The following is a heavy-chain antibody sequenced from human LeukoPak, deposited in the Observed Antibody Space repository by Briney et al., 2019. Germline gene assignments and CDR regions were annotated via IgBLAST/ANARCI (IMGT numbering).Heavy chain of an antibody. CDR1: VYTFTGYY. Sequence: ASVTVSCKASVYTFTGYYMHWVRQAPGQGLEWMGWINPNSDGTNYAQKFQGRVTMTRDTSISTAYMELLRLRSDDTAVYYGANTPTYYDDVWGSYGWGGFDYWGQGTLVTVSS. V-gene: IGHV1-2*02. CDR2: INPNSDGT. J-gene: IGHJ4*02. D-gene: IGHD3-16*01. CDR3: ANTPTYYDDVWGSYGWGGFDY.